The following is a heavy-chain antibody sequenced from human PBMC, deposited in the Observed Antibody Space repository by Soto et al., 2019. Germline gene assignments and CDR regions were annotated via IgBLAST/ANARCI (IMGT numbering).Heavy chain of an antibody. J-gene: IGHJ5*02. V-gene: IGHV1-18*01. CDR1: GYTFTSYG. CDR3: ARDFTMIVVGGPFDP. Sequence: ASVKVSCKASGYTFTSYGISWVRQAPGQGLEWMGWISAYNGNTNYAQKLQGRVTMTTDTSTSTAYMELRSLRSDGTAVYYCARDFTMIVVGGPFDPWGQGTLVTVSS. CDR2: ISAYNGNT. D-gene: IGHD3-22*01.